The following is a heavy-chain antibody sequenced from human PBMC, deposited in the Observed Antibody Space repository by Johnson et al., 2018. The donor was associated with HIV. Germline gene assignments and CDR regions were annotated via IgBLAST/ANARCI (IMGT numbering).Heavy chain of an antibody. Sequence: VQLLESGGGLVQPGGSLRLSCAASGFSVSSNYMSWVRQAPGKGLEWVSAIGTAGDTYYPGSVTGRFTISRENAKHPLYLQMSSLKADDTAVYYCARENSQYYYDSSGSQIAIPGTDAFDIWGQGTMVTVSS. V-gene: IGHV3-13*01. J-gene: IGHJ3*02. CDR3: ARENSQYYYDSSGSQIAIPGTDAFDI. CDR1: GFSVSSNY. D-gene: IGHD3-22*01. CDR2: IGTAGDT.